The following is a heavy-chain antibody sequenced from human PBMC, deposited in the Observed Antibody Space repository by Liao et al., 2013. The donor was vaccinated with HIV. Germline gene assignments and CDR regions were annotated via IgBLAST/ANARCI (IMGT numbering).Heavy chain of an antibody. D-gene: IGHD6-13*01. CDR3: ARVQTTGGTRAFDI. Sequence: QVQLQESGPGLVRPSETLSLTCSVSGDSIRSYYWSWIRQPAGKGLEWIGRVYGSGTTNYNPSFNSRVTMSVDKARNLVSLNLTSVTAADTAVYYCARVQTTGGTRAFDIWGQGTMVTVSS. J-gene: IGHJ3*02. V-gene: IGHV4-4*07. CDR1: GDSIRSYY. CDR2: VYGSGTT.